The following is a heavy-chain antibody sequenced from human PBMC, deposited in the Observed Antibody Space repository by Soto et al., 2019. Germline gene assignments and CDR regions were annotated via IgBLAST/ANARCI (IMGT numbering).Heavy chain of an antibody. CDR1: GGSISRGGFY. CDR3: ARVDRYSSSWNLFDS. CDR2: LYYSGST. V-gene: IGHV4-31*03. J-gene: IGHJ4*02. Sequence: QVQLQESGPGLVKPSQTLSLTCTVYGGSISRGGFYWSWIRQHPGKGLAWLGYLYYSGSTYYNPSLKSRANIAVDTSKNQFAMKLGSVTAADTAVYYCARVDRYSSSWNLFDSWGQGTLVPVSS. D-gene: IGHD6-13*01.